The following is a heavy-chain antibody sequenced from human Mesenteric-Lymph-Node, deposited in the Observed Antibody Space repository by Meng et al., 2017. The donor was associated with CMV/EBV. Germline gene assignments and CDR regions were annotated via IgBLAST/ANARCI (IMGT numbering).Heavy chain of an antibody. Sequence: GGSLRLSCAASGFTFSTHSFTWVRQAPGKGLEWVASISDTSGYIYYADSLKGRLTISRDNAKNSLSLQMNGLRAEDTAVYYCAKDYYGSGSYFDYWGQGTLVTVSS. CDR3: AKDYYGSGSYFDY. V-gene: IGHV3-21*04. J-gene: IGHJ4*02. D-gene: IGHD3-10*01. CDR2: ISDTSGYI. CDR1: GFTFSTHS.